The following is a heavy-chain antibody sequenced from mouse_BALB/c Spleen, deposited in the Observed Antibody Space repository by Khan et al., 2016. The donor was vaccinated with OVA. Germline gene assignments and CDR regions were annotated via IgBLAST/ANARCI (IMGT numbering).Heavy chain of an antibody. V-gene: IGHV9-3*02. CDR2: INTNTGEP. CDR3: ARGDYMYGSWFAY. J-gene: IGHJ3*01. Sequence: QIQLVQSGPELKKPGETVKISCKASGYTFTNYGMNWVKQAPEKGLKWMGWINTNTGEPTYAEEFKERFAFSLETSASTAYLQINDLKNEDTATYFCARGDYMYGSWFAYWGQGTLVTVSA. CDR1: GYTFTNYG. D-gene: IGHD2-14*01.